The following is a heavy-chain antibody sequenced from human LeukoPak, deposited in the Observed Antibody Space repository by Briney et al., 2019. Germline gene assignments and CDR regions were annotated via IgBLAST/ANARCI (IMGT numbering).Heavy chain of an antibody. Sequence: ASVKVSCKASGYTFTNYAMNWVRQAPGQRLEWMGWINTNTGNPTYAQGFTGRFVFSLDTSVNTAYLQISSLKAEDTAVYYCARDRKGRIVVVPAAQPSYNWFDPWGQGTLVTVSS. CDR1: GYTFTNYA. J-gene: IGHJ5*02. V-gene: IGHV7-4-1*02. D-gene: IGHD2-2*01. CDR2: INTNTGNP. CDR3: ARDRKGRIVVVPAAQPSYNWFDP.